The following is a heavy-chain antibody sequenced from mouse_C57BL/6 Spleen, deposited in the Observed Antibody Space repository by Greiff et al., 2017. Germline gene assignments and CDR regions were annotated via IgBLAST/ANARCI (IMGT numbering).Heavy chain of an antibody. CDR2: INPNNGGT. J-gene: IGHJ2*01. CDR1: GYTFTDYN. Sequence: VQLQQSGPELVKPGASVKIPCKASGYTFTDYNMDWVKQSHGKSLEWIGYINPNNGGTSYNQKFKGKATLTVNKSSSTAYMELRSLTSEDSAVYYCASIDYGSSFFYFDYWGQGTTLTVSS. V-gene: IGHV1-22*01. D-gene: IGHD1-1*01. CDR3: ASIDYGSSFFYFDY.